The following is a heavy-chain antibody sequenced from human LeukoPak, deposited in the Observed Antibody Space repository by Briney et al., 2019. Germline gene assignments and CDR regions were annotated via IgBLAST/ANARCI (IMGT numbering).Heavy chain of an antibody. CDR2: INHSGRT. V-gene: IGHV4-34*01. Sequence: EINHSGRTNYNPSLKSRVTISVDTSKNQFSLKLSSVTAADTAVYYCARGGSSSSRYWFDPWGQGTLVTVSS. CDR3: ARGGSSSSRYWFDP. D-gene: IGHD6-6*01. J-gene: IGHJ5*02.